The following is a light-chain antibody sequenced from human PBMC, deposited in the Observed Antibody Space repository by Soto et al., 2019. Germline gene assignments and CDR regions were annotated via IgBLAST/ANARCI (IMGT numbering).Light chain of an antibody. CDR3: SSYTSSSTGV. CDR1: SSDVGGYNY. CDR2: DVS. V-gene: IGLV2-14*01. J-gene: IGLJ2*01. Sequence: QSALSPPASVSGSRGQSITISCTGTSSDVGGYNYVSWYQQHPGKAPKLMIYDVSNRPSGVSNRFSGSKSGNTASLTISGLQAEDEADYYCSSYTSSSTGVFGGGTKVTVL.